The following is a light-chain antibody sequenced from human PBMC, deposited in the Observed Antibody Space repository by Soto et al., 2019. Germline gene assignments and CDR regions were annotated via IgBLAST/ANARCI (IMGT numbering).Light chain of an antibody. CDR3: QQRHMWPIT. V-gene: IGKV3D-20*02. CDR1: QSDTNAY. Sequence: EMVVTQSPGTLSLSPGERATLSCRASQSDTNAYLTWYQQKPGQAPRLLIYGASTRATGIPDRFSGSGSGTDFTLTISRVEPEDSAVYYCQQRHMWPITFGQGTRLEIK. CDR2: GAS. J-gene: IGKJ5*01.